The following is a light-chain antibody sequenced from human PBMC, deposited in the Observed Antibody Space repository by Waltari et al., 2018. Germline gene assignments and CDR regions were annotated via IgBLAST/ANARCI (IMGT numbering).Light chain of an antibody. Sequence: QSALTQPASVSGSPGQSITIPCTGTSSDIGGYNYVSWYQQHPGKAPEVIIYEVSKRPSGVSHRFSGSKSGNTASLTISGLQADDEADYYCGSYTSSSSLDVVFGGGTELTVL. CDR3: GSYTSSSSLDVV. CDR2: EVS. CDR1: SSDIGGYNY. J-gene: IGLJ3*02. V-gene: IGLV2-14*03.